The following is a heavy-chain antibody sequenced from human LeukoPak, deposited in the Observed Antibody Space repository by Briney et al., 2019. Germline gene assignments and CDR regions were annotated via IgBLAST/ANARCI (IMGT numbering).Heavy chain of an antibody. CDR3: ATHSSSYSYFDY. D-gene: IGHD3-22*01. V-gene: IGHV4-30-4*01. J-gene: IGHJ4*02. CDR2: IYYSGST. CDR1: GGSISSGDCY. Sequence: SETLSLTCIVSGGSISSGDCYWSWIRQPPGKGLEWIGYIYYSGSTYYNPSLKSRITMSVDTSKNQFSLKLSSVTAADTAVYYCATHSSSYSYFDYWGQGTLVTVSS.